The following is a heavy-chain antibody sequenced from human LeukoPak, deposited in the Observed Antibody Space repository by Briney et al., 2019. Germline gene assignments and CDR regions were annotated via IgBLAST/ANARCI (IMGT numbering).Heavy chain of an antibody. CDR2: FYYSGST. Sequence: PSETLSLTCAVSGGSISSSDHYWGWIRQPPGKGLEWIGSFYYSGSTFYNPSLKGRVSISIDTSRNRFSLKLASVTAADTAFYYCARHNCSSSACYSWFDPWGQGTLVTVSS. V-gene: IGHV4-39*02. CDR1: GGSISSSDHY. D-gene: IGHD2-2*02. CDR3: ARHNCSSSACYSWFDP. J-gene: IGHJ5*02.